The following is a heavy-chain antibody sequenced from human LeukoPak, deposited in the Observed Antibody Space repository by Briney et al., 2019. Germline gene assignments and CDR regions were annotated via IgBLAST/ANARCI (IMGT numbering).Heavy chain of an antibody. Sequence: GASVKVSCKASGYTFTSYAMHWVRQAPGQRLEWMGWINAGNGNTKYSQKFQGRVTITRDTSASTAYVELSSLRSEDTAVYYCARARVEWELHSAFGYWGQGTLVTVSS. CDR1: GYTFTSYA. CDR2: INAGNGNT. J-gene: IGHJ4*02. V-gene: IGHV1-3*01. CDR3: ARARVEWELHSAFGY. D-gene: IGHD1-26*01.